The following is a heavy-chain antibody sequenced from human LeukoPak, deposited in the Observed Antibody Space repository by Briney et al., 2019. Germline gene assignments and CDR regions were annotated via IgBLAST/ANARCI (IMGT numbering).Heavy chain of an antibody. Sequence: PGRSLRLSCAASGFTFSSYAMHWVRQAPGKGLEWVAVISYDGSNKYYADSVKGRFTISRDNSKNSLYLQMNSLRAEDTAVYYCARAPYCSSTSCYRGYYYYYYMDVWGKGTTVTISS. D-gene: IGHD2-2*01. J-gene: IGHJ6*03. CDR3: ARAPYCSSTSCYRGYYYYYYMDV. V-gene: IGHV3-30*04. CDR1: GFTFSSYA. CDR2: ISYDGSNK.